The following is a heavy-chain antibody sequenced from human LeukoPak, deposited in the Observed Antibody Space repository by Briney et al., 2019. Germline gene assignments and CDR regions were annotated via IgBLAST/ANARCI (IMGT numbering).Heavy chain of an antibody. D-gene: IGHD1-26*01. CDR1: GYSISSGYY. Sequence: SETLSLTCTVSGYSISSGYYWGWIRQPPGQGLEWIGSIYHSGSTYYNPSLKSRVTISVDTSKNQFSLKLSSVTAADTAVYYCARDRNWYSGSYFGVSDAFDIWGQGTMVTVSS. CDR3: ARDRNWYSGSYFGVSDAFDI. V-gene: IGHV4-38-2*02. CDR2: IYHSGST. J-gene: IGHJ3*02.